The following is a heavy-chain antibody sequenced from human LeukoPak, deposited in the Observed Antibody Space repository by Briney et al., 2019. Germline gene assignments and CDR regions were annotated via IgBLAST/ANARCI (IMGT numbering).Heavy chain of an antibody. CDR2: FSGSGGIT. CDR1: GFTFNSYA. D-gene: IGHD6-19*01. J-gene: IGHJ4*02. CDR3: AKTTAGNSSGRNPGWPVDY. V-gene: IGHV3-23*01. Sequence: GGSLRLSCAASGFTFNSYAMTWVRQAPGKGLEWVSQFSGSGGITYYADSVKGWFTIFRDNSKNTLYLQMNSLRAEDTAVYYCAKTTAGNSSGRNPGWPVDYWGQGTLVTVSS.